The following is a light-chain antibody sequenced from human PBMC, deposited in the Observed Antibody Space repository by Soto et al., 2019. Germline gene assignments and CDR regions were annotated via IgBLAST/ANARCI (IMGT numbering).Light chain of an antibody. CDR2: KAS. V-gene: IGKV1-5*03. CDR1: QTISTW. CDR3: QQYNSYPRT. J-gene: IGKJ1*01. Sequence: IQMTQSPSTLSASVGDRVTFTCRASQTISTWLAWYQQKPGEAPKLLIYKASTLEVGVPSRFSASGPGTEFTLTINTMQPADFATYYCQQYNSYPRTFGQGTKV.